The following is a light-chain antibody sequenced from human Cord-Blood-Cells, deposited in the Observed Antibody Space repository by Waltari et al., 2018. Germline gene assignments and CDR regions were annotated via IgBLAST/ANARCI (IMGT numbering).Light chain of an antibody. Sequence: QSALTQPPSASGSPGQSVTISCTGTSSDVGGYNYVSWYQQHPGKAPKLMIYEVNKRPVGVPDRFSCSKSGNTASLTVSGLQAEEEADYYGSSYAGSNNLVFGGGTKLTVL. V-gene: IGLV2-8*01. CDR2: EVN. J-gene: IGLJ3*02. CDR1: SSDVGGYNY. CDR3: SSYAGSNNLV.